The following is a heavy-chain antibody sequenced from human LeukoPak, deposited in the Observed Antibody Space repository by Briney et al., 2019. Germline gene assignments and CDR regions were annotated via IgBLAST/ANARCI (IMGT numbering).Heavy chain of an antibody. J-gene: IGHJ4*02. D-gene: IGHD4/OR15-4a*01. CDR3: ARSKGWPNFYFDY. Sequence: PSETLSLTCTVSGGSISSSGYYWGWIRQPPGKGLEWIGNIYYVGSTYYNPSLNSRVTISVDTSRNQFSLKLNSVTAADTAIYYCARSKGWPNFYFDYWGQGTLVTVSS. V-gene: IGHV4-39*07. CDR1: GGSISSSGYY. CDR2: IYYVGST.